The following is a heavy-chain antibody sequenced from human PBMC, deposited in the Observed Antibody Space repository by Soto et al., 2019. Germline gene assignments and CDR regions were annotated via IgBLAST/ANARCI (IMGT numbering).Heavy chain of an antibody. D-gene: IGHD2-21*01. CDR1: GYSFTSYW. CDR3: AGCCYCGCDWCDFDP. J-gene: IGHJ5*02. CDR2: IYPGDSDT. V-gene: IGHV5-51*01. Sequence: GESLKISCKGSGYSFTSYWIGWVRQMPGKGLEWMGIIYPGDSDTRYSPSFQGQVTISADKSISTAYLQWSSLKASDTAMYYCAGCCYCGCDWCDFDPWGQETLVTVSS.